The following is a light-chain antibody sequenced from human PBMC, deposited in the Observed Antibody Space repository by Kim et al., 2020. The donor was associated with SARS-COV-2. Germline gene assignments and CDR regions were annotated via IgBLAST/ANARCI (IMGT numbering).Light chain of an antibody. V-gene: IGLV1-40*01. J-gene: IGLJ1*01. CDR2: GNN. CDR3: QSYDSSLSAYV. CDR1: SCNSGAGYD. Sequence: RVTISCTGSSCNSGAGYDVHWYQQLPGTAPKLLIYGNNDRPSGVPDRFSGSKSGTSASLAITGLQAEDEADYYCQSYDSSLSAYVFGTGTKVTVL.